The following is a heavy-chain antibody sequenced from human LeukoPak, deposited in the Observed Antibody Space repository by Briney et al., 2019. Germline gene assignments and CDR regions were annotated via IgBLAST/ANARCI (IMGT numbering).Heavy chain of an antibody. CDR2: ISSSTSYT. CDR3: ATDRSSSSWFGY. Sequence: GGSLRLSCAASGFTFSDYYMSWIRQAPGKGLEWVSYISSSTSYTNYADSVKGRFTISRDNAKNSLYLQMNSLRAEDTAVYYCATDRSSSSWFGYWGQGTLVTVSS. V-gene: IGHV3-11*05. J-gene: IGHJ4*02. D-gene: IGHD6-13*01. CDR1: GFTFSDYY.